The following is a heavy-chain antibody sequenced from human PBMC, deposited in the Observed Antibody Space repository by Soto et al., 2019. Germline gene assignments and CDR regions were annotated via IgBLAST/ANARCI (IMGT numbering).Heavy chain of an antibody. D-gene: IGHD2-15*01. J-gene: IGHJ5*02. CDR2: IYYSGST. V-gene: IGHV4-61*01. CDR1: GGSVSSARYY. CDR3: ARDPNAYCSGRSCSHNWFDP. Sequence: PSETLSLTXTVCGGSVSSARYYWSWIRQPPGKGLEWIGYIYYSGSTNYNPSLKSRVTISVDTSKNQFSLKLSSVTAAGTAVYYCARDPNAYCSGRSCSHNWFDPWGQGTLVTVSS.